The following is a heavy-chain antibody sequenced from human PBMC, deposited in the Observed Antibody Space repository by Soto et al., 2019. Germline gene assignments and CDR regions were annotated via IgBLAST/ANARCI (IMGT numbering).Heavy chain of an antibody. CDR2: INAGNGNT. CDR3: ARDIVVLPPRLYGMDV. D-gene: IGHD2-2*01. J-gene: IGHJ6*02. Sequence: ASVKVSCKASGYTFTSYAMHWVRQAPGQRLEWMGWINAGNGNTKYSQKFQGRVTITRDTSASTAYMELSSLRSEDTAVYYCARDIVVLPPRLYGMDVWGQGTTVTVSS. CDR1: GYTFTSYA. V-gene: IGHV1-3*01.